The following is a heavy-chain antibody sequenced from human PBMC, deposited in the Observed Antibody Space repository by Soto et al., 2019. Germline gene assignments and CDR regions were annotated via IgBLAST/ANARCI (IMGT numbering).Heavy chain of an antibody. D-gene: IGHD3-10*01. Sequence: SQTLSLTCAISGDSVSSNSAAWNWIRQSPSRGLEWLGRTYYRSKWYNDYAVSVKSRITINPDTSKNQFSLQLNSVTPEDTAVYYCARVRRGHYYCSGSYYNFYYYMDVWGKGTTVTVSS. J-gene: IGHJ6*03. CDR2: TYYRSKWYN. V-gene: IGHV6-1*01. CDR1: GDSVSSNSAA. CDR3: ARVRRGHYYCSGSYYNFYYYMDV.